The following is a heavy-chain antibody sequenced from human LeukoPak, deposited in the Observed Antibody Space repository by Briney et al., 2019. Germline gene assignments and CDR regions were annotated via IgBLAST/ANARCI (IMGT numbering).Heavy chain of an antibody. Sequence: GGSLRLSCAASGFTFSSYGMSWVRQAPGKGLEWVSAISGSGGSTSYADSVKGRFTISRDNAKNSLYLQMNSLRAEDTAVYYCARTRRDGYNQRYYFDYWGQGTLVTVSS. J-gene: IGHJ4*02. CDR2: ISGSGGST. V-gene: IGHV3-23*01. CDR1: GFTFSSYG. CDR3: ARTRRDGYNQRYYFDY. D-gene: IGHD5-24*01.